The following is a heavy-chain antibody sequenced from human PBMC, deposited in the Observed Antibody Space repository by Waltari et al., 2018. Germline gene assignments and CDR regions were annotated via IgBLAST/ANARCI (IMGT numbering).Heavy chain of an antibody. Sequence: QLQLQESGPGLVKPSETLSLTCTVSGGSISSSSYYWGWIRQPPGKGLEWIGSIYYGGSTYYNPSLKSRVTIAVDTSKNQFSLKLSSVTAADTAVYYCARARRVDTIFGVATDYVDYWGQGTLVTVSS. J-gene: IGHJ4*02. CDR2: IYYGGST. D-gene: IGHD3-3*01. CDR1: GGSISSSSYY. CDR3: ARARRVDTIFGVATDYVDY. V-gene: IGHV4-39*07.